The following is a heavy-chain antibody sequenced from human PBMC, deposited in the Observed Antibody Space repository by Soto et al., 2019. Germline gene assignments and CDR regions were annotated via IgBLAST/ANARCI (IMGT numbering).Heavy chain of an antibody. V-gene: IGHV5-51*01. CDR2: IYPGDSNT. CDR3: ARQGYCSSTACYTVDY. J-gene: IGHJ4*02. CDR1: GYTFTSYW. Sequence: GESLKISCKGSGYTFTSYWIGWVRQLPGKGLEWMGIIYPGDSNTRYSPSFQGQVAISADKSISTAYLQWSSLKASDTAIYYCARQGYCSSTACYTVDYWGQGTLVTVS. D-gene: IGHD2-2*02.